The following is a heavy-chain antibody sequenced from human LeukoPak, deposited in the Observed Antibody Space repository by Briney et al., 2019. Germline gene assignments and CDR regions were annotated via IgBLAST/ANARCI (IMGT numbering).Heavy chain of an antibody. CDR1: GGSIPISTYY. V-gene: IGHV4-39*07. J-gene: IGHJ4*02. CDR2: IYYSGTT. CDR3: ARGPYYFGSGTDYNRFNVVY. D-gene: IGHD3-10*01. Sequence: PSETLSLTCTVSGGSIPISTYYWGWVRQPPGTGLEWIGSIYYSGTTKYNPSLKSRVTISVDNSNNKFSLRLSSVTAADTALYYCARGPYYFGSGTDYNRFNVVYWGQGILVTVSS.